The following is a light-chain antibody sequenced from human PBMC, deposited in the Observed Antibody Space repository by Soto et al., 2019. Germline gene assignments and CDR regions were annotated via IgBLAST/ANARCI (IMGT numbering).Light chain of an antibody. V-gene: IGKV3-15*01. CDR1: QSVSNR. CDR2: DAS. Sequence: EIVMTQSPATLSVSPGERATLSCRASQSVSNRLAWYQQKPGQAPRLLIYDASTRATGIPASFSGSGSGTEFTLTINSLQSEDSAVYYCQQYNNWPPEGTFGQGTKVEIK. CDR3: QQYNNWPPEGT. J-gene: IGKJ1*01.